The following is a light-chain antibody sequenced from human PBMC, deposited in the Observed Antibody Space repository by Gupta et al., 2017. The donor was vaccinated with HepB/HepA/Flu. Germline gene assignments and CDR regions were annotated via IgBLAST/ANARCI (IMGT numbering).Light chain of an antibody. Sequence: DIVMTQSPLSLPVTPGEPASISCRSSQSLLHSNGYNYLDWYLQKPGQSPQLLIYLGSNRAAGVPDRFSGSGSGTDFTLKISRGEAEDVGVYYCRQALQTPRYTFGQGTKLEIK. CDR2: LGS. J-gene: IGKJ2*01. CDR3: RQALQTPRYT. V-gene: IGKV2-28*01. CDR1: QSLLHSNGYNY.